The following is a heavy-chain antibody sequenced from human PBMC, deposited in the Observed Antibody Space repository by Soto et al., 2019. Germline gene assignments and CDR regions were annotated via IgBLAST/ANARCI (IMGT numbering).Heavy chain of an antibody. J-gene: IGHJ4*02. V-gene: IGHV4-59*08. CDR1: GDSISSYY. CDR2: IYHSGST. Sequence: QVQLQESGPGLVKPSETLSLTCTVSGDSISSYYWSWIRQPPGKGLEWIGNIYHSGSTNYSPSLKLRVTKSVDTSKHQFSLKLTSVTAADTAVYSCARHYCRGGSCYLDYWGQGTLVTVSS. CDR3: ARHYCRGGSCYLDY. D-gene: IGHD2-15*01.